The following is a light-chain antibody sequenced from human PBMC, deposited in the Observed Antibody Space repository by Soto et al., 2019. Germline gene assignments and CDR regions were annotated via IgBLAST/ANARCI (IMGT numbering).Light chain of an antibody. Sequence: ELLITPSPATLSWTPGALAXIPSSASQSVNHNLDWYQQKPGQAPRLLIYDASSRPTDIPARFSGSGSGTDFTLTISSLEPEDFALYYCQQRSNWPITFGQGTRLEIK. V-gene: IGKV3-11*01. CDR1: QSVNHN. CDR3: QQRSNWPIT. J-gene: IGKJ5*01. CDR2: DAS.